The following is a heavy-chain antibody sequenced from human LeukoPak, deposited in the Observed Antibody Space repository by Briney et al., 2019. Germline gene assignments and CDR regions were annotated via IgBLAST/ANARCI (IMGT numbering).Heavy chain of an antibody. CDR3: AILPGYSSGWYEVNY. J-gene: IGHJ4*02. CDR2: ISGSGGST. CDR1: GFTFSSYA. V-gene: IGHV3-23*01. Sequence: GGSLRLSCAASGFTFSSYAMSWVRQAPGKGLEWASGISGSGGSTYYADSVKGRFTISRDNSRNTLYLQVNSPRAEDTAVYYCAILPGYSSGWYEVNYWGQGTLVTVSS. D-gene: IGHD6-13*01.